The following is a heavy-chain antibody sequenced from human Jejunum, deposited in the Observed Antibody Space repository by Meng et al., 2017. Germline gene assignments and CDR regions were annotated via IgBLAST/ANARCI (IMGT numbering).Heavy chain of an antibody. J-gene: IGHJ4*02. V-gene: IGHV7-4-1*02. CDR1: GYTFTNYA. CDR2: INTNTGNP. Sequence: QVQLVQAGSEFKKPGASVKVSSKAAGYTFTNYAMNWVRQAPGQGLEWMGWINTNTGNPTYAQGFTGRFVFSLDTSVSTTYLQISSLEAEDTAVYYCVLGPTTAAFDYWGQGTLVTVSS. D-gene: IGHD1-26*01. CDR3: VLGPTTAAFDY.